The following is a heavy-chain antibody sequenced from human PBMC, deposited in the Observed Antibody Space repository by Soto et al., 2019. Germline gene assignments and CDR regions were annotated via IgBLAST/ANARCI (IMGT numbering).Heavy chain of an antibody. Sequence: EVQLFDSGGGLVQPGGSLRLSCAASGFIFTNYGLSWVRQAPGKGLDWVATVSGDASNTHYADSVKGRFTISRDNSKSILYLQMESLRVEDTAIYYCARDVRASGEMFDYWGQGTQVTVSS. CDR3: ARDVRASGEMFDY. J-gene: IGHJ4*02. CDR1: GFIFTNYG. CDR2: VSGDASNT. D-gene: IGHD4-17*01. V-gene: IGHV3-23*01.